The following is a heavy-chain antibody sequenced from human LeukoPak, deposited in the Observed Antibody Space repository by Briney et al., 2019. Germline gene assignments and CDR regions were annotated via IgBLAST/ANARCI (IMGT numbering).Heavy chain of an antibody. D-gene: IGHD3-22*01. J-gene: IGHJ3*02. CDR3: ARGDYYDSSGYYRDAFDI. Sequence: SETLSLTCTVSGGSVRTGTYYWTWIRQPPGKGLEWIGYIYHSGSTNYNPSLKSRVTISLDTSKNQFSLKLSSVTAADTAVYYCARGDYYDSSGYYRDAFDIWGQGTMVTVSS. V-gene: IGHV4-61*01. CDR2: IYHSGST. CDR1: GGSVRTGTYY.